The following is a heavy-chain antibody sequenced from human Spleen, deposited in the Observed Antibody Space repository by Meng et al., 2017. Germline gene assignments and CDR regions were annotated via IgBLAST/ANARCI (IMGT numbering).Heavy chain of an antibody. Sequence: QVRLVQSGAEVKKPGASVKVSCKTSGGTFSSYAFSWVRQAPGQGLEWMGGIIPIFGRTNYAQKLQGRVTISADKSTSTVYMELRSLRSEDTAVYYCARANPPDYWGQGTLVTVSS. CDR2: IIPIFGRT. J-gene: IGHJ4*02. CDR1: GGTFSSYA. V-gene: IGHV1-69*06. CDR3: ARANPPDY.